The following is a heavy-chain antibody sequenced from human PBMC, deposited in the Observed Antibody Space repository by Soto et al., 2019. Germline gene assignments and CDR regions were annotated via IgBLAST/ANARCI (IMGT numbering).Heavy chain of an antibody. CDR1: GGSCSGYY. D-gene: IGHD3-16*01. CDR3: SFGGASSTFYYSHCLDD. Sequence: NPSIRSAVYGGSCSGYYWSWVRQPPGKGLEWIGEINHSGSTNYNPSLKRRVTISVDTSKNQFSLRLSSVTAADTAVYYFSFGGASSTFYYSHCLDDCVPVT. CDR2: INHSGST. V-gene: IGHV4-34*01. J-gene: IGHJ6*02.